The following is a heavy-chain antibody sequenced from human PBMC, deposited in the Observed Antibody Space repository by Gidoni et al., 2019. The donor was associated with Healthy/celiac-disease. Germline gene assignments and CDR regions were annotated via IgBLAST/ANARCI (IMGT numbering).Heavy chain of an antibody. CDR3: AKDGDSGPGPYYGMDV. CDR2: ISGSGGST. CDR1: GFTFSSYA. D-gene: IGHD2-21*01. Sequence: EVQLLESGGGLVQPGGSLRLSCAASGFTFSSYAMSWVRQAPGKGLEWVSAISGSGGSTYYADSVKGRFTISRDNSKNTLYLQMNSLRAEDTAVYYCAKDGDSGPGPYYGMDVWGQGTTVTVSS. J-gene: IGHJ6*02. V-gene: IGHV3-23*01.